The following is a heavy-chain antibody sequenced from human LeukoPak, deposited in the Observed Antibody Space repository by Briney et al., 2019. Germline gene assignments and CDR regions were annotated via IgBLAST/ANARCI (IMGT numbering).Heavy chain of an antibody. Sequence: SETLSLTCTVSGGSINGYYWSWIRQPAGKGLEWIGRIYPTGSTYYNPSLKSRVTISVDTSKNQFSLKLSSVTAADTAVYYCARHPMDIVVVPAAMSFDYWGQGTLVTVSS. CDR1: GGSINGYY. V-gene: IGHV4-4*07. CDR3: ARHPMDIVVVPAAMSFDY. J-gene: IGHJ4*02. CDR2: IYPTGST. D-gene: IGHD2-2*03.